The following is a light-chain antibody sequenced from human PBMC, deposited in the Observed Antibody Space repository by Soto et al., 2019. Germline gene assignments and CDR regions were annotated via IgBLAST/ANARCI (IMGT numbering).Light chain of an antibody. CDR3: QQSNRFPFT. CDR2: AVS. V-gene: IGKV1-12*02. CDR1: DDVGGW. J-gene: IGKJ3*01. Sequence: DTHLTQSPSSVSASVGDRVTMTCRASDDVGGWLAWYQQQPGKAPKLLIFAVSTLHSGVPSRFSGTGSGTEFTLTVSNFQPEDFATYYCQQSNRFPFTCGPGTKV.